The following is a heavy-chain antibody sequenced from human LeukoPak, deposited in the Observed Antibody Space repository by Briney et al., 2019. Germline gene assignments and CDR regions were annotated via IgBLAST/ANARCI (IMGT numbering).Heavy chain of an antibody. CDR3: ARDSCLAAAGTVCYYYMDV. V-gene: IGHV4-39*07. CDR2: VYYSGTT. J-gene: IGHJ6*03. Sequence: PSETLSLTCSVSGGSISLSYYYWGWIRQPPGKALEWIGSVYYSGTTSYNPSLKSRVTISVDTSKNQFSLKLSSVTAADTAVYYCARDSCLAAAGTVCYYYMDVWGKGTTVTVSS. CDR1: GGSISLSYYY. D-gene: IGHD6-13*01.